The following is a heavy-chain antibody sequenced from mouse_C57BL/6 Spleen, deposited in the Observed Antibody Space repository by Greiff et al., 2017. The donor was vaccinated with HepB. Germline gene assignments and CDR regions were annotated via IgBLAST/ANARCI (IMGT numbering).Heavy chain of an antibody. V-gene: IGHV2-5*01. D-gene: IGHD2-4*01. J-gene: IGHJ3*01. CDR2: IWRGGST. CDR3: AKGDYDYDVGGFAY. CDR1: GFSLTSYG. Sequence: VQLQQSGPGLVQPSQSLSITCTVSGFSLTSYGVHWVRQSPGKGLEWLGVIWRGGSTDYNAAFMSRLSITKDNSKSQVFFKMNSLQADDTAIYYCAKGDYDYDVGGFAYWGQGTLVTVSA.